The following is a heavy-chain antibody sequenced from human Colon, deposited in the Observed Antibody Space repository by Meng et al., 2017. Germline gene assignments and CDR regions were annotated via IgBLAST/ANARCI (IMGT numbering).Heavy chain of an antibody. J-gene: IGHJ3*02. D-gene: IGHD5-24*01. Sequence: GGSLRLSCAASGFTFNDAWMTWVRQAPGKGLEWVSVIYSGGSTYYADSVKGRFTISRDNSKNTLYLQMNSLRAEDTAVYYCARAALEMATLSAFDIWGQGTMVTVSS. V-gene: IGHV3-66*02. CDR3: ARAALEMATLSAFDI. CDR2: IYSGGST. CDR1: GFTFNDAW.